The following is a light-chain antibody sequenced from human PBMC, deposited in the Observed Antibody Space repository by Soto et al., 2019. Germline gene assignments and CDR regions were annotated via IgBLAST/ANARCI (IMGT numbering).Light chain of an antibody. CDR3: QRYNTAPQT. CDR2: AAS. Sequence: DLQMTQSPSSLSASVGDIVTITCRASQGIIDYVAWFQQKPGKAPPLLIYAASTLHSVVPSRFSGSCAGTDFSITISSLQPEDAATYYCQRYNTAPQTFGPGTKVEIK. CDR1: QGIIDY. V-gene: IGKV1-27*01. J-gene: IGKJ1*01.